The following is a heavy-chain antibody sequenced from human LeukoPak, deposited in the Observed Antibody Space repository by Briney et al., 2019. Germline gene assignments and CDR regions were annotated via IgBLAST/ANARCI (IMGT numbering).Heavy chain of an antibody. CDR3: ARDLGGGWQQLPFVRANYYYYMDV. D-gene: IGHD6-13*01. CDR1: GYTFTSYT. J-gene: IGHJ6*03. V-gene: IGHV7-4-1*02. CDR2: INTNTGNP. Sequence: GASVKVSCKASGYTFTSYTMNWVRQAPGQGLEWMGWINTNTGNPTYAQGFTGRFVFSLDTSVSTAYLQISSLKAEDTAVYYCARDLGGGWQQLPFVRANYYYYMDVWGKGTTVTVSS.